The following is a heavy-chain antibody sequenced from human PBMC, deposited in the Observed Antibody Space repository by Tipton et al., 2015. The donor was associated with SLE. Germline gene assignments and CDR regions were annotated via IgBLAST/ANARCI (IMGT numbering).Heavy chain of an antibody. D-gene: IGHD3/OR15-3a*01. Sequence: SLRLSCAASGFTFRNYGMHWVRQAPGKGLEWVSFIRYDGRQKGYADSVKGRFTISRENSKSTVYLEMSSLRSEDTAIYYCARGEQEGYNFWTGYYLDCWGQGMLVTVSS. J-gene: IGHJ4*02. CDR2: IRYDGRQK. CDR3: ARGEQEGYNFWTGYYLDC. CDR1: GFTFRNYG. V-gene: IGHV3-30*02.